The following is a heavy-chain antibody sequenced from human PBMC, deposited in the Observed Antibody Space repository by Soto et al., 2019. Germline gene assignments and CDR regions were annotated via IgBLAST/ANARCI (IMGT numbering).Heavy chain of an antibody. CDR1: GCTFSSYA. Sequence: SVKVSCKASGCTFSSYAISWVRQAPGQGLEWMGGIIPIFGTANYAQKFQGRVTITADKSTSTAYMELSSLRSEDTAVYYCAADRNYYDFWSGLSGGALYYYYGMDVWGQGTTVTVSS. V-gene: IGHV1-69*06. J-gene: IGHJ6*02. CDR3: AADRNYYDFWSGLSGGALYYYYGMDV. D-gene: IGHD3-3*01. CDR2: IIPIFGTA.